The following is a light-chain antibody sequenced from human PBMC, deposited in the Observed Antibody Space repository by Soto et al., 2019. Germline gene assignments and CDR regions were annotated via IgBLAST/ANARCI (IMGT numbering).Light chain of an antibody. CDR3: SSYTSSYV. V-gene: IGLV2-14*01. CDR2: EGI. Sequence: SPPASGYGSTGQSATISCTGTISHVGGYNYVSWYQQHPGKAPKLIIYEGINRPSRVSNRFSSSKYGNTASLTISGLKDEDEADYYCSSYTSSYVFGTGTKVT. J-gene: IGLJ1*01. CDR1: ISHVGGYNY.